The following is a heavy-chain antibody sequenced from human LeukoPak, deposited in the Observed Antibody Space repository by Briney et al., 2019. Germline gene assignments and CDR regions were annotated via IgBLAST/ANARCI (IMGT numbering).Heavy chain of an antibody. CDR3: TRVTTNGYFEY. J-gene: IGHJ4*02. Sequence: GGSLRLSCAASGFTFSSFWMAWVRQAPGKGLEWVASIKYDESERHHVDSVEGRFTISRDNAKNSLYLQMNSLRAEDAAVYFCTRVTTNGYFEYWGQGTLVTVSS. D-gene: IGHD1-1*01. V-gene: IGHV3-7*04. CDR2: IKYDESER. CDR1: GFTFSSFW.